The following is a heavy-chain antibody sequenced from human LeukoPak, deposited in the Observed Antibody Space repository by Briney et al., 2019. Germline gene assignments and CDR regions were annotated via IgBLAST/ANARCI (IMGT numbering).Heavy chain of an antibody. J-gene: IGHJ5*02. CDR3: AQEGWDTPEAKNWFDP. D-gene: IGHD5-18*01. CDR1: GFALSSYW. Sequence: GGSLRLSCAASGFALSSYWMHWVRHVPGKGLVWVSRINSDGSTTGYADSVKGRFTISRDNSKNTVSLQMNSLRAEDTAVYYCAQEGWDTPEAKNWFDPWGQGTLVTVSS. CDR2: INSDGSTT. V-gene: IGHV3-74*01.